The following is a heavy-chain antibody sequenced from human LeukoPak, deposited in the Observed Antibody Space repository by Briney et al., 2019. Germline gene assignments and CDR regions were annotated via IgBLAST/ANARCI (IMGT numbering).Heavy chain of an antibody. CDR1: GGTFSSYA. V-gene: IGHV1-69*05. CDR2: IIPIFGTA. CDR3: ARDRSEMATTRTFDY. J-gene: IGHJ4*02. D-gene: IGHD5-24*01. Sequence: SVKVSCKASGGTFSSYAISWVRQAPGQGLEWMGGIIPIFGTANYAQKFQGRVTITTDGSTSTAYMELSSLRSEDTAVYYCARDRSEMATTRTFDYWGQGTLVTVSS.